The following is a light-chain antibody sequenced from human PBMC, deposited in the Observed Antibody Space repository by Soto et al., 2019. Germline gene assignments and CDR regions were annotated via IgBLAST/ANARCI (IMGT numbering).Light chain of an antibody. V-gene: IGKV2D-29*01. CDR3: MQRTHVPIT. CDR2: DVS. CDR1: QNLLSGDGKTY. Sequence: DVVLTHPPFSLYLNSVQPSCLCCEXSQNLLSGDGKTYLYWYLQRPGQPPQLLIYDVSNRFSGVPDRFSGSGSGTDFTLKISRVEAEDVGVYYCMQRTHVPITFGQGTRLEIK. J-gene: IGKJ5*01.